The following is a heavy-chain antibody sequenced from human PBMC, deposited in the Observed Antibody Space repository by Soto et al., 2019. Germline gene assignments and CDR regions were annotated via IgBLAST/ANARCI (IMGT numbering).Heavy chain of an antibody. V-gene: IGHV4-59*01. CDR1: GGYISSYY. J-gene: IGHJ3*02. D-gene: IGHD4-17*01. Sequence: KPSETLSLTCTVSGGYISSYYWSWIRQPPGKGLEWIGYIYYSGSTNYNPSLKSRVTISVDTSKNQFSLKLSSVTAADTAVYYCARDGLRWSGAFDIWGQGTMVTVSS. CDR2: IYYSGST. CDR3: ARDGLRWSGAFDI.